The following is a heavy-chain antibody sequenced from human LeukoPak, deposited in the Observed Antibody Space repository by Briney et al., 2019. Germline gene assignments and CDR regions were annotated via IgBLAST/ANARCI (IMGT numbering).Heavy chain of an antibody. J-gene: IGHJ4*02. CDR3: AREECIGGGDCSDR. CDR2: IIPIFGTA. D-gene: IGHD2-21*01. Sequence: SVKVSCKASGGTFSSYAISWVRQAPGQGLEWMGGIIPIFGTANYAQKFQGRVTITADESTSTAYMELSSLRSEDTAVYYCAREECIGGGDCSDRWGQGTLVTVSS. CDR1: GGTFSSYA. V-gene: IGHV1-69*01.